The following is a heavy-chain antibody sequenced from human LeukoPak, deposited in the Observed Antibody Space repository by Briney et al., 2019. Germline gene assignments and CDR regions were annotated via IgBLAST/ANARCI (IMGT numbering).Heavy chain of an antibody. CDR2: ISGSGGADAGSI. Sequence: PGGSLRLSCAASGFTFSSYGMSWVRQAPGKGREWVSGISGSGGADAGSIYYAASVKGRFTISRDNSRNTLYLQMNSLRAEDTGVYYCAKDLSSGSRRAYWGQGTLVTVSS. CDR3: AKDLSSGSRRAY. CDR1: GFTFSSYG. J-gene: IGHJ4*02. V-gene: IGHV3-23*01. D-gene: IGHD6-19*01.